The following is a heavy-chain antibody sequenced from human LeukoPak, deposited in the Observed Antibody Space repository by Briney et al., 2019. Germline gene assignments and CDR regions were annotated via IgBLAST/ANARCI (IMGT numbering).Heavy chain of an antibody. D-gene: IGHD3-10*01. CDR2: ISGSGHNT. Sequence: GGSLRLSCAASGFTFSNFAMSWVRQAPGKGLEWVSAISGSGHNTYYADSVKGRFTISRDNSKNTLYLQMNSLRAEDTAVYYCAREVSGGPDYWGQGTLVTVSS. CDR1: GFTFSNFA. CDR3: AREVSGGPDY. V-gene: IGHV3-23*01. J-gene: IGHJ4*02.